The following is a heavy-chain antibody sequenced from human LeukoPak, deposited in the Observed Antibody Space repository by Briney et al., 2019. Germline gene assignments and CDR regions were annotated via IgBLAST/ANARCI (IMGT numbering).Heavy chain of an antibody. J-gene: IGHJ6*03. Sequence: SETLSLTCTVSGGSLSSSSYYWGWIRQPPGKGLEWIGSTYYSGSTYYNPSLKSRVTISVDTSKNQFSLKLSSVTAADTAVYYCARDYSNYTYYYYYYYMDVWGKGTTVTVSS. V-gene: IGHV4-39*02. CDR2: TYYSGST. CDR3: ARDYSNYTYYYYYYYMDV. D-gene: IGHD4-11*01. CDR1: GGSLSSSSYY.